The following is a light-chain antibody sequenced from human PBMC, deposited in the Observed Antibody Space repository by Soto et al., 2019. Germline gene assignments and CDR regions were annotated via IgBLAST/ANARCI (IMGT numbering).Light chain of an antibody. J-gene: IGKJ1*01. CDR1: QNINTW. Sequence: DIQMTQSPTTVSASVGDRVTITCRASQNINTWLAWYQQKPGKAPKLLILKASTLESGVPSRFSGSGSGTEFTLTISSLQPDDLGTYYCQQYNNYFWAFGQGTRVEIE. CDR3: QQYNNYFWA. V-gene: IGKV1-5*03. CDR2: KAS.